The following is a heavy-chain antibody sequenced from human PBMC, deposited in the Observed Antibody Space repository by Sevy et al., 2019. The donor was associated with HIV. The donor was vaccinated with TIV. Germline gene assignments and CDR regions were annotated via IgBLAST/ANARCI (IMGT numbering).Heavy chain of an antibody. Sequence: SETLSLTCAVSGYSISSGYYWGWIRQPPGKRLEWIGSIYHSGSTYYNPSLKSRVTISVDTSKNQFSLKLSSVTAADTAVYYCARHVGKQWLGYYYYYYYMDVWGKGTTVTVSS. J-gene: IGHJ6*03. V-gene: IGHV4-38-2*01. D-gene: IGHD6-19*01. CDR3: ARHVGKQWLGYYYYYYYMDV. CDR2: IYHSGST. CDR1: GYSISSGYY.